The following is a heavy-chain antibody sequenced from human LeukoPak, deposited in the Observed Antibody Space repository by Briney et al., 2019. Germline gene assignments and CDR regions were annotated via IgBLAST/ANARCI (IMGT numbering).Heavy chain of an antibody. J-gene: IGHJ4*02. CDR1: GYTFSRYG. CDR3: ARDWDSERIIADY. Sequence: ASVKVSCKSSGYTFSRYGVCWLRQAPGQGLEWMGWISPDKGKTQYAQKYQGRVTMTTDRSTSTVYMELRNLRSDDTAVYFCARDWDSERIIADYWGQGTLVTVSS. V-gene: IGHV1-18*01. D-gene: IGHD2/OR15-2a*01. CDR2: ISPDKGKT.